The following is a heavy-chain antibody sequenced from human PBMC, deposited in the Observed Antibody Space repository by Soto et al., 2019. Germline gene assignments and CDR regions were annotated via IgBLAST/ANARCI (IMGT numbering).Heavy chain of an antibody. CDR3: ARRRAYDFWSGYYRSDPDY. CDR2: IYYSGST. V-gene: IGHV4-39*01. D-gene: IGHD3-3*01. CDR1: GGSISSSSYY. Sequence: QLQLQESGPGLVKPSETLSLTCTVSGGSISSSSYYWGWIRQPPGKGLEWIGSIYYSGSTYYNPSLKSRVTISVDTSKNQFSLKLSSVTAADTAVYYCARRRAYDFWSGYYRSDPDYWGQGTLVTVSS. J-gene: IGHJ4*02.